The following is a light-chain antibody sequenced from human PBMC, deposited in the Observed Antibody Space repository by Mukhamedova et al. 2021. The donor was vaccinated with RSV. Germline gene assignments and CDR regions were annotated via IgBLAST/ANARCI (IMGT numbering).Light chain of an antibody. V-gene: IGKV1-5*01. CDR3: QQFGDFAT. CDR2: DAC. Sequence: WYQRRVHGKAPKVLIFDACSLKTGVPSRFSGSGSGTEFTLTITSLQPDDFATYYCQQFGDFATFGGGTKVEVK. J-gene: IGKJ4*01.